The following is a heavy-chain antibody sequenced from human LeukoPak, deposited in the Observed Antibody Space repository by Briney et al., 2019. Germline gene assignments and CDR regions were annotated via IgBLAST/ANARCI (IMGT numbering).Heavy chain of an antibody. CDR1: GGSISSSSYY. CDR2: IYYSGST. V-gene: IGHV4-39*07. CDR3: ARGGYYGSGNDFRFDP. D-gene: IGHD3-10*01. J-gene: IGHJ5*02. Sequence: SETLSLTCTVSGGSISSSSYYWGWIRQPPGKRLEWIGSIYYSGSTYYNPSLKGRVTMSVDTSKNQFSLKLSSVTAADTAVYYCARGGYYGSGNDFRFDPWGQGTLVTVSS.